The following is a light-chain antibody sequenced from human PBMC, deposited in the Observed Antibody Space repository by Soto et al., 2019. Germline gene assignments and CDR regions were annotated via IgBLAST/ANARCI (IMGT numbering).Light chain of an antibody. V-gene: IGLV2-18*02. CDR1: SSDVGSYNR. CDR2: EVS. Sequence: QSALTQPPSVSGSPRQSVTISCTGTSSDVGSYNRVSWYQQPPGTAPKLMISEVSNRPSGVPDRFSGSKSGNTASLTISGLQAEDEADYYCSSYTSSSTYVFGTGTKLTVL. CDR3: SSYTSSSTYV. J-gene: IGLJ1*01.